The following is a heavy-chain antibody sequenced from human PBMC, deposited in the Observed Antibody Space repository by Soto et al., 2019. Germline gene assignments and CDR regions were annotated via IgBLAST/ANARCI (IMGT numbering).Heavy chain of an antibody. Sequence: EASVKVSCKASGYTFTGYGISWVRQAPGQGLEWMGWISAYNGNTNYAQKLQGRVTMTTDTSTSTAYMELRSLRSDDTAVYYCAREPSSYYYGSGSYKDVWGKGTTVTVSS. D-gene: IGHD3-10*01. CDR3: AREPSSYYYGSGSYKDV. CDR2: ISAYNGNT. J-gene: IGHJ6*04. CDR1: GYTFTGYG. V-gene: IGHV1-18*01.